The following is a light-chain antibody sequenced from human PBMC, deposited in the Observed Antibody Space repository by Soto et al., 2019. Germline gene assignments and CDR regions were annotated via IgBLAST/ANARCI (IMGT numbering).Light chain of an antibody. CDR1: SSNIGAGYD. CDR3: QSYDSSLSGWV. J-gene: IGLJ3*02. CDR2: GNS. V-gene: IGLV1-40*01. Sequence: QSVLTQPPSVSGAPGQRVTISCTGSSSNIGAGYDVHGYQQLPGTAPKLLIYGNSNRPSGVPDGFSGSKSGTSASLAITGLQAEDEADYYCQSYDSSLSGWVFGGGTKLTVL.